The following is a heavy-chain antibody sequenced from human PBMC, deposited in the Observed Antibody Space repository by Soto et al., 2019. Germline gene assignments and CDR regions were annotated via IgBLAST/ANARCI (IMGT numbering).Heavy chain of an antibody. CDR2: MRSSGRTI. CDR1: GFTFSAYY. CDR3: ARVGPPSDY. J-gene: IGHJ4*02. Sequence: QVQLVESGGGLVKPGGSLRLSCAASGFTFSAYYMSWIRQAPGKGLEWVSHMRSSGRTIYYADSVKGRFTISRNNDKNSLYLQMKSLSAEDTAVYYCARVGPPSDYWGQGPLVTVPS. V-gene: IGHV3-11*01.